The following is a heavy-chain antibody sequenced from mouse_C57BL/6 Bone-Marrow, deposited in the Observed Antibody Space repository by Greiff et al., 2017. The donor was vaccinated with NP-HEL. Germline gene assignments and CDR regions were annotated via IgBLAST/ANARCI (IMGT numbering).Heavy chain of an antibody. CDR3: AISPYYYGSSYGVDY. CDR1: GIDFSRYW. D-gene: IGHD1-1*01. CDR2: INPDSSTI. V-gene: IGHV4-1*01. Sequence: EVHLVESGGGLVQPGGSLKLSCAASGIDFSRYWMSWVRRAPGKGLEWIGEINPDSSTINYAPSLKDKFIISRDNAKNTLYLQMSKVRSEDTALYYCAISPYYYGSSYGVDYWGQGTTLTVSS. J-gene: IGHJ2*01.